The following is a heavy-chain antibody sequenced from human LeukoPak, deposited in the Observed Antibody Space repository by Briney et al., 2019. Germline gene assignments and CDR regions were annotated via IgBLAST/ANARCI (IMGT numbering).Heavy chain of an antibody. Sequence: GASVKVSCKASGSTFSSYGIGWVRQAPGQGLEWIGWSSTYDGNTKYAENFRDRVTMTTDTSSSTAYMDLRSLRSDDTAVYFCARESNWAYYFDYWGQGTLLTVSS. CDR2: SSTYDGNT. CDR1: GSTFSSYG. D-gene: IGHD1-1*01. V-gene: IGHV1-18*01. CDR3: ARESNWAYYFDY. J-gene: IGHJ4*02.